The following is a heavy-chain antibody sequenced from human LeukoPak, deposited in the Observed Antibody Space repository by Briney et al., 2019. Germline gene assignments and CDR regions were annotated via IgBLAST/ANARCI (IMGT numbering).Heavy chain of an antibody. V-gene: IGHV3-48*02. Sequence: PGGSLRLSCAASGFTLSSYSMNWVRQAPGKGLEWVSYISNSGGTIYYADSVKGRFTISRDNAKNSLYLQMNSLRDEDTAVYYCARTYSGTYYVFDYWGQGTLVTVSS. CDR1: GFTLSSYS. CDR2: ISNSGGTI. D-gene: IGHD1-26*01. CDR3: ARTYSGTYYVFDY. J-gene: IGHJ4*02.